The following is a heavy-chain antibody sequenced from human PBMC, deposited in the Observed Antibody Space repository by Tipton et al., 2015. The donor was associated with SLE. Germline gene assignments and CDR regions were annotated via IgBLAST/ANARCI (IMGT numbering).Heavy chain of an antibody. D-gene: IGHD4-11*01. CDR2: ISAYNGNT. CDR3: VRGPRDYSFDY. Sequence: QVQLVTSGAEVEKPGASVKVSCQGSGFTFTNDGISWVRQAPGQGLEWMGWISAYNGNTNYAQKLQGRVTMTTDTSTSTAYMELRSLRSDDTAVYYCVRGPRDYSFDYWGQGTLVTVSS. CDR1: GFTFTNDG. J-gene: IGHJ4*02. V-gene: IGHV1-18*01.